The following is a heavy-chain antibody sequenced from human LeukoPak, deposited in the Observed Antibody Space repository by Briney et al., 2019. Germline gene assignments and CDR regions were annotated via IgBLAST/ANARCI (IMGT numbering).Heavy chain of an antibody. D-gene: IGHD3-10*01. CDR2: ISSGGDTI. Sequence: GGSLRLSCAAAGFTFNHYYMSWIRQAPGKGLEWVSYISSGGDTIYYGDSVKGRFTISRDNAKNSLYLQMNGLRADDAAVYYCARAEKKSRSGELYSYYYDMDVWGQGTTVTVSS. J-gene: IGHJ6*02. CDR1: GFTFNHYY. CDR3: ARAEKKSRSGELYSYYYDMDV. V-gene: IGHV3-11*01.